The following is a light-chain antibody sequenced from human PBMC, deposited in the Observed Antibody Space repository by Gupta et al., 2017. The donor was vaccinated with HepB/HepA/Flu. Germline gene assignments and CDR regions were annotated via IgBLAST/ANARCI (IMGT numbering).Light chain of an antibody. J-gene: IGKJ1*01. CDR1: QSVSSN. CDR2: GAS. CDR3: QHYNNWPPWT. Sequence: EIVMTQSPATLSVSPGERATLSCRASQSVSSNLAWYQQKPGQAPRLHIYGASTRATGIPARFSGSGSVTEFTLTISSLQSEDFAVYYCQHYNNWPPWTFGQGTKVDIK. V-gene: IGKV3-15*01.